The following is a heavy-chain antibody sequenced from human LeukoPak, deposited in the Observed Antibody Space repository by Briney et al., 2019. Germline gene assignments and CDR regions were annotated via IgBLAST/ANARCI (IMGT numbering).Heavy chain of an antibody. CDR3: ARDMTDWWFDP. Sequence: SETLSLTCTVSGGSISSGGYYWSWIRQHPGKGLEWIGYIYYSGSTYYNPSLKSRVTISIDTSKNQFSLKLSSVTAADTAVYYCARDMTDWWFDPWGQGTLVTVSS. CDR1: GGSISSGGYY. CDR2: IYYSGST. V-gene: IGHV4-31*03. D-gene: IGHD3-9*01. J-gene: IGHJ5*02.